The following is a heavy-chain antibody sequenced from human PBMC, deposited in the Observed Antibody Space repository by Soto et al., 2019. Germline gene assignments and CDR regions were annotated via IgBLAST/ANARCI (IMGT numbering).Heavy chain of an antibody. V-gene: IGHV2-70*01. CDR1: GFSLSTSGMC. D-gene: IGHD2-2*01. CDR3: ARISRVSSRHRGYYFDY. J-gene: IGHJ4*02. Sequence: GSGPTLVNPTHTLTLTCTSSGFSLSTSGMCVSWIRQPPGKALEWLALIDWDDDKYYSTSLKTRLTISKDTSKNQVVLTMTNMDPVDTATYYCARISRVSSRHRGYYFDYWGQGTLVTVSS. CDR2: IDWDDDK.